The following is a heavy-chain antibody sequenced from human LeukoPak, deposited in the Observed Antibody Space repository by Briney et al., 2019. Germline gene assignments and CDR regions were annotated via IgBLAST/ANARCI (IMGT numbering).Heavy chain of an antibody. J-gene: IGHJ5*02. V-gene: IGHV3-30-3*01. Sequence: GGSLRLSCAASGFTFSSYAMHWVRQAPGKGLEWVAVISYDGSNKYYADSVKGRFTISRDNPKNTLYLQMNSLRAEDTAVYYCARGRDLGSRGWFDPWGQGTLVTVSS. CDR1: GFTFSSYA. CDR2: ISYDGSNK. D-gene: IGHD3-10*01. CDR3: ARGRDLGSRGWFDP.